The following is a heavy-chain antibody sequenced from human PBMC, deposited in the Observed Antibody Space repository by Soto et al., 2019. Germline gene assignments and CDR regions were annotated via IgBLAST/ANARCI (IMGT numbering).Heavy chain of an antibody. Sequence: EVQLVESGGGLVQPGGSLRLSCAASGFTFSSHWMSWVRQAPGKGLEWVANIKEDGSERYYVDSVKGRFTISRDNAKNSLYLQMNSLRAEDTAVYYCARATGADKEDYWGQGTLVTVSS. CDR2: IKEDGSER. CDR3: ARATGADKEDY. CDR1: GFTFSSHW. D-gene: IGHD3-10*01. V-gene: IGHV3-7*04. J-gene: IGHJ4*02.